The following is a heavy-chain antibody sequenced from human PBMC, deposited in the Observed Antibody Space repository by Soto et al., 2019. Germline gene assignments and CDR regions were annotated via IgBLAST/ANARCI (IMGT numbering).Heavy chain of an antibody. V-gene: IGHV3-74*01. D-gene: IGHD4-17*01. CDR1: GFTFSSYW. Sequence: GGSLRLSCAASGFTFSSYWMHWVRQAPGKGLVWVSRINSDGSSTSYADSVKGRFTISRDNAKNTLYLQMNSLRAEDTAVYYCAKARGDDYGGNWDFDYWGQGTLVTVSS. CDR2: INSDGSST. J-gene: IGHJ4*02. CDR3: AKARGDDYGGNWDFDY.